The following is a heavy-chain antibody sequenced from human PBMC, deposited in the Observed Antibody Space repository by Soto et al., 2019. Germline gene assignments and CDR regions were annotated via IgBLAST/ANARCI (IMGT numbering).Heavy chain of an antibody. CDR1: GFTFSSYG. J-gene: IGHJ4*02. CDR3: ACRIRFLEWLFPDY. D-gene: IGHD3-3*01. CDR2: ISYDGSNK. Sequence: QVQLVESGGGVVQPGRSLRLSCAASGFTFSSYGMHWVRQAPGKGLEWVAVISYDGSNKYYADSVKGRFTIFRDNSKNTLYLQMNSLRAEDTAVYYCACRIRFLEWLFPDYWCQGTLVTVSS. V-gene: IGHV3-30*03.